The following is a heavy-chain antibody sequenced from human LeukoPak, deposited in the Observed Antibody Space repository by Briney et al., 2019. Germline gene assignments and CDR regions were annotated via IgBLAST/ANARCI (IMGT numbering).Heavy chain of an antibody. Sequence: GGSLRLSCATSGFTFDDYAMHWVRQAPGKGLEWVSGISWNSGSIGYADSVKGRFTISRDNSKNTLYLQMNSLRAEDTAVYYCAKVSGSSYYMDVWGKGTTVTVSS. CDR3: AKVSGSSYYMDV. CDR1: GFTFDDYA. J-gene: IGHJ6*03. CDR2: ISWNSGSI. V-gene: IGHV3-9*01.